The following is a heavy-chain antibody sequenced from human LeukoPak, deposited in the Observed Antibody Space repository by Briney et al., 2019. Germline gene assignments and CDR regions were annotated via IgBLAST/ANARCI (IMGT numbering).Heavy chain of an antibody. J-gene: IGHJ4*02. CDR1: GGSISNYY. V-gene: IGHV4-59*01. CDR3: ARGSRTSVDY. CDR2: IYKSGNT. D-gene: IGHD2-2*01. Sequence: SETLSLTCSVSGGSISNYYWSWIRQPPGKGLEWIGYIYKSGNTNYNPSLKSRVTISVDTSKNEFSLNLSSVIAADTAVYYCARGSRTSVDYWGQGTLVTASS.